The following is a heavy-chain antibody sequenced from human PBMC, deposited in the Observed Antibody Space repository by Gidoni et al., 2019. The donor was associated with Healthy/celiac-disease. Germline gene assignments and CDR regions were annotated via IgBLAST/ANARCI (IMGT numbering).Heavy chain of an antibody. CDR2: ISYDGSNK. CDR3: ARGLSRHEAFDY. V-gene: IGHV3-30-3*01. D-gene: IGHD3-16*02. CDR1: GFTFSSYA. J-gene: IGHJ4*02. Sequence: QVQLVESGGGVVQPGRSLRLPCAASGFTFSSYAMHWVRQAPGKGLEWVAVISYDGSNKYYADSVKGRFTISRDNSKNTLYLQMNSLRAEDTAVYYCARGLSRHEAFDYWGQGTLVTVSS.